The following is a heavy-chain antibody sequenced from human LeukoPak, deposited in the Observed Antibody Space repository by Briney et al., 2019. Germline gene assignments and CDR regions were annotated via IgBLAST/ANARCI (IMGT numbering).Heavy chain of an antibody. D-gene: IGHD3-22*01. V-gene: IGHV3-11*01. Sequence: GGSLRLSCAASGFTFSDYYMSWIRQAPGKGLEWVSYISSSGSTIYYADSVKGRFTISRDNAKNSLYLQMNSLRAEDTAVYYCARGLKKPRLAGPGLLGSYYYDSSGPYGDYYFDYWGQGTLVTVSS. CDR1: GFTFSDYY. CDR3: ARGLKKPRLAGPGLLGSYYYDSSGPYGDYYFDY. CDR2: ISSSGSTI. J-gene: IGHJ4*02.